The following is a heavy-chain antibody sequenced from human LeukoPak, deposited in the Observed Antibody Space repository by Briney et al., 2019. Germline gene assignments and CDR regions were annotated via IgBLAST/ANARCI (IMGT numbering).Heavy chain of an antibody. D-gene: IGHD1-26*01. V-gene: IGHV1-18*01. CDR1: GYTFTSYG. CDR3: ARVGTTGSYYVDY. CDR2: ISAYNGNT. J-gene: IGHJ4*02. Sequence: GASVKVSCKASGYTFTSYGITWVRQAPGQGLEWMGWISAYNGNTNYAQNLKGRVTMTTDTSTGTVYMELRSLRSDDTAVYYCARVGTTGSYYVDYWGREPWSPSPQ.